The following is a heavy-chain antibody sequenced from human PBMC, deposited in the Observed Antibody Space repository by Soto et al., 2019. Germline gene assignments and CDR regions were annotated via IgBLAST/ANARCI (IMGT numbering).Heavy chain of an antibody. CDR2: INHSGST. CDR3: ARVIPTTVVTPARGRLDY. D-gene: IGHD4-17*01. CDR1: GGSFSGYY. Sequence: QVQLQQWGAGLLKPSETLSLTCAVYGGSFSGYYWSWIRQPPGKGLEWIGEINHSGSTNYNPSLKSRVTISVDTSKNQFSLKLSSVTAADTAVYYCARVIPTTVVTPARGRLDYWGQGTLVTVSS. J-gene: IGHJ4*02. V-gene: IGHV4-34*01.